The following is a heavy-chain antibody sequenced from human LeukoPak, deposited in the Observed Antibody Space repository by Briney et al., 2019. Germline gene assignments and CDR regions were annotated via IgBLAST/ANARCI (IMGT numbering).Heavy chain of an antibody. Sequence: ASVKVSCKASGYTFTGYYMHWVRQAPGQGLEWMGWINPNSGGTNYAQKLQGRVTMTRDTSISTAYMELSRLRSDDTAVYYCARAIYSNGRRGAPRDWGQGTLVTVSS. CDR2: INPNSGGT. J-gene: IGHJ4*02. D-gene: IGHD4-11*01. CDR3: ARAIYSNGRRGAPRD. CDR1: GYTFTGYY. V-gene: IGHV1-2*02.